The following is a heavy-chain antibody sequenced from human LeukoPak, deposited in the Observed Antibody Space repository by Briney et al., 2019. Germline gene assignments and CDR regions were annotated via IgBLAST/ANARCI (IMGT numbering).Heavy chain of an antibody. J-gene: IGHJ4*02. CDR2: IYHSGST. Sequence: NPSGTLSLTCAVSGASMSSFTWWSWVRQPPGKGLEWIGEIYHSGSTNYNSSLESRVTISVDKSKNQFSLKLSSVTAADTAVYYCARAGGVVGAAPGSGDFDCWGQGTLVTVSS. CDR3: ARAGGVVGAAPGSGDFDC. V-gene: IGHV4-4*02. CDR1: GASMSSFTW. D-gene: IGHD1-26*01.